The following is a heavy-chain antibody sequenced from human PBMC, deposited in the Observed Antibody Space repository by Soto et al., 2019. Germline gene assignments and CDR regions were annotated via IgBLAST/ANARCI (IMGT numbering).Heavy chain of an antibody. D-gene: IGHD6-19*01. CDR1: GDSIGRGGYY. J-gene: IGHJ4*02. Sequence: TLSLTCTVSGDSIGRGGYYWTWIRQHPGKGLEWIAYIYTTGSTYYNPSLKSRVGISVDTSKNQFSLKLSPVTAADTAVYYCARGIPVSGSFDYWGQGTLVTVSS. CDR2: IYTTGST. V-gene: IGHV4-31*03. CDR3: ARGIPVSGSFDY.